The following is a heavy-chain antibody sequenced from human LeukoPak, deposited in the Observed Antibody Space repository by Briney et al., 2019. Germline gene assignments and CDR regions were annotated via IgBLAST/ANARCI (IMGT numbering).Heavy chain of an antibody. CDR1: GFTFDDYA. CDR2: ISWNSGSI. D-gene: IGHD3-9*01. Sequence: GRSLRLSCAASGFTFDDYAMHWVRHAPGKGLEWVSGISWNSGSIVYADSVKGRFTISRDNAKNSLYLQMNSLRAEDMALYYRAKDASGYPRSPFDYWGQGTLVTVSS. V-gene: IGHV3-9*03. J-gene: IGHJ4*02. CDR3: AKDASGYPRSPFDY.